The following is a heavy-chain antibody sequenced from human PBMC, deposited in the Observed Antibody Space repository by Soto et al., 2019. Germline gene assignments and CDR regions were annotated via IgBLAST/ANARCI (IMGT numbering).Heavy chain of an antibody. Sequence: GGSLRLSCAASGFTFSDYYMSWIRQAPGKGLEWVSYISSSGSTIYYADSVKGRFTISRDNAKNSLYLQMNSLRAEDTAVYYCAREFRNCSSTSCFDGPLVYYYYYMDVWGKGTTVTVSS. J-gene: IGHJ6*03. CDR3: AREFRNCSSTSCFDGPLVYYYYYMDV. D-gene: IGHD2-2*01. CDR1: GFTFSDYY. V-gene: IGHV3-11*01. CDR2: ISSSGSTI.